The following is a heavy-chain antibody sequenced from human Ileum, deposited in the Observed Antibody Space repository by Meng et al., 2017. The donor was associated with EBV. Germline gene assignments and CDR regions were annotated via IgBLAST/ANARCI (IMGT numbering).Heavy chain of an antibody. CDR1: GGSISVINW. CDR3: AKNGEKYFEY. J-gene: IGHJ4*02. V-gene: IGHV4-4*02. CDR2: MSDSGIT. Sequence: VQLQESGPGLVNPSGTLSLTFAVSGGSISVINWWSWVRQSPEKGLEWIGEMSDSGITHYNPSLKSRVTISADKSNNQFSLKLTSVTSADTAVYFCAKNGEKYFEYWGQGTLVTVSS.